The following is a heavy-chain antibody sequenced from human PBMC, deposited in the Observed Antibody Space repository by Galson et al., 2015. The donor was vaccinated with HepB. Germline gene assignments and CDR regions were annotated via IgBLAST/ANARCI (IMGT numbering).Heavy chain of an antibody. J-gene: IGHJ6*03. CDR3: ARSSCSGGSCYSTGYMDV. V-gene: IGHV3-13*05. CDR2: IGTAGDP. Sequence: LRLSCAASGFTFSSYDMHWVRQATGKGLEWVSAIGTAGDPYYPGSVKGRFTISRENAKNSLYLQMNSLRAGDTAVYYCARSSCSGGSCYSTGYMDVWGKGTTVTVSS. CDR1: GFTFSSYD. D-gene: IGHD2-15*01.